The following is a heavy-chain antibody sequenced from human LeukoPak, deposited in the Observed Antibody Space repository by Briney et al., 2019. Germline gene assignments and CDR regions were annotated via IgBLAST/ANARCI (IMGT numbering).Heavy chain of an antibody. CDR3: ARAQGYYDSSGYYYLGDYYYYMDV. CDR1: GGSISSYY. CDR2: IYTSGST. Sequence: SETLSLTCTVSGGSISSYYWSWIRQPAGKGLEWIGRIYTSGSTNYNPSLKSRVTMSVDTSKNQFSLKLSSVTAADTAVYYCARAQGYYDSSGYYYLGDYYYYMDVWGKGTTVTVSS. D-gene: IGHD3-22*01. V-gene: IGHV4-4*07. J-gene: IGHJ6*03.